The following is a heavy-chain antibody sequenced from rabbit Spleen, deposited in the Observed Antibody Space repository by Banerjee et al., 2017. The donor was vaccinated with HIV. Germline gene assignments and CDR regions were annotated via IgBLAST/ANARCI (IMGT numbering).Heavy chain of an antibody. V-gene: IGHV1S40*01. D-gene: IGHD8-1*01. J-gene: IGHJ4*01. CDR1: GFSFSSTFY. Sequence: QSLEESGGGLVQPGGSLTLTCSASGFSFSSTFYMCWVRQAPGKGLEWIGCINTGSGSAYYASWAKGRFTISKTSSTTVDLKMTSLTGADTATYFCARGGAGAAGGGFATFDLWGPGTLVTVS. CDR2: INTGSGSA. CDR3: ARGGAGAAGGGFATFDL.